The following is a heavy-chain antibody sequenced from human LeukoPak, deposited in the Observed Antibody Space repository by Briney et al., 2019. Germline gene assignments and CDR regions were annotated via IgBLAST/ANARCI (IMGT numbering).Heavy chain of an antibody. D-gene: IGHD1-26*01. CDR1: GFTFSSYG. Sequence: GGSLRLSCAASGFTFSSYGMHWVRQAPGKGLEWVAVISYDGSNKYYADSVKGRFTISRDSSKNTLYLQMNSLRAEDTAVYYCAKAGELLPDYWGQGTLVTVSS. CDR3: AKAGELLPDY. J-gene: IGHJ4*02. CDR2: ISYDGSNK. V-gene: IGHV3-30*18.